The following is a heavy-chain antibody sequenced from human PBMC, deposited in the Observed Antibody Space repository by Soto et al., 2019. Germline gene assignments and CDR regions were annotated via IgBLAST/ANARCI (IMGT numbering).Heavy chain of an antibody. J-gene: IGHJ3*02. CDR1: GFTFSSYA. D-gene: IGHD2-15*01. CDR2: ISGSGGST. V-gene: IGHV3-23*01. CDR3: AKESSRCSGGSRPDDAIEI. Sequence: GGSLRLSCAASGFTFSSYAMSWVRQAPGKGLEWVSAISGSGGSTYYADSVKGRFTISRDNSKNTLYLQMNSLRAEDTAVYYCAKESSRCSGGSRPDDAIEIWGQGTMVTVSS.